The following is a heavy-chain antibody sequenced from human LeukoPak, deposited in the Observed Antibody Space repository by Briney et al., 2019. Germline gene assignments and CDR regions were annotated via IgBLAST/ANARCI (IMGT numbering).Heavy chain of an antibody. Sequence: PGGSLRLSCAASGFTFSIYWMTWVGHAPGKGLEWVANMKEEGSEKYCVDSVQGRFTISRDNAKNSLYLQMNSLRAEDTAVYHCARATMTDIVLDYWGQGTLVTVSS. CDR3: ARATMTDIVLDY. V-gene: IGHV3-7*05. CDR1: GFTFSIYW. J-gene: IGHJ4*02. CDR2: MKEEGSEK. D-gene: IGHD2-21*02.